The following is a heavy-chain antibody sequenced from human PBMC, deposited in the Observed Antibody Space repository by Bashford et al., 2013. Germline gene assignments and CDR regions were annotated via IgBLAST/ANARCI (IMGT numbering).Heavy chain of an antibody. CDR3: ARGADSPPRGHYYYYMDV. CDR2: INHSGST. Sequence: SSETLSLTCAVYGGSFSGYYWSWIRQPPGKGLEWIGEINHSGSTNYNPSLKSRVTISVDTSKNQFSLKLSSVTAADTAVYYCARGADSPPRGHYYYYMDVVGTKGTTVTVSS. CDR1: GGSFSGYY. V-gene: IGHV4-34*01. J-gene: IGHJ6*03. D-gene: IGHD1-14*01.